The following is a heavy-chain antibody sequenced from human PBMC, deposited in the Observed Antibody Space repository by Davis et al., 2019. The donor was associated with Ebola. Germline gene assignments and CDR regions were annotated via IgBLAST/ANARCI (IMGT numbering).Heavy chain of an antibody. CDR1: GFTVSSNY. CDR3: AAVTGYYYYGMDV. D-gene: IGHD4-11*01. J-gene: IGHJ6*02. V-gene: IGHV3-53*01. Sequence: ESLKISCAASGFTVSSNYMSWVRQAPGKGLEWVSVIYSGGSTYYADSVKGRFTISRDNSKNTLYLQMNSLRAEDTAVYYCAAVTGYYYYGMDVWGQGTTVTVSS. CDR2: IYSGGST.